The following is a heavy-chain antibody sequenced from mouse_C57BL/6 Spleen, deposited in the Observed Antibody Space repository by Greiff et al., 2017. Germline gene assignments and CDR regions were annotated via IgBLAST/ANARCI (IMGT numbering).Heavy chain of an antibody. CDR2: ILPGSGCT. V-gene: IGHV1-9*01. Sequence: QVQLQQSGAELMKPGASVKLSCKATGYTFTGYWIEWVKQRPGHGLEWIGEILPGSGCTNYNEKFKGKATFTADTSSNTAYMQLSSLTTEDSAIYYCAGSSGYVAWFAYWGQGTLVTVSA. J-gene: IGHJ3*01. CDR3: AGSSGYVAWFAY. CDR1: GYTFTGYW. D-gene: IGHD3-2*02.